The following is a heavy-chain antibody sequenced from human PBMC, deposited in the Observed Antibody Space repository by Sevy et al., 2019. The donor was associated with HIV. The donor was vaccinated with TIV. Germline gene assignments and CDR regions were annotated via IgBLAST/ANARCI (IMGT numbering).Heavy chain of an antibody. CDR3: AVGGGFFLY. D-gene: IGHD1-26*01. Sequence: GGSLRLSCAASRFAFSSYAVHWVRQAPGKGREWVAFISHDGTNTDYAASVKGRFTISRDNSRNTLHLDIRSLRVEDTAVYYCAVGGGFFLYWGQGTLVTVST. CDR2: ISHDGTNT. V-gene: IGHV3-30*14. J-gene: IGHJ4*02. CDR1: RFAFSSYA.